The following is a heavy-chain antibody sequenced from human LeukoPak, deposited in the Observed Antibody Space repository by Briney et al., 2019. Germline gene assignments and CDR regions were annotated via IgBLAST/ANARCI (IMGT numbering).Heavy chain of an antibody. CDR3: AGTRYCSSTSCSGDAFDI. Sequence: GGSLRLSCAASGFTVSSNYMSWVRQAPGKGLEWVSVIYSGGSTYYADSVKGRFTISRDNSKNMLYLQMNSLRAEDTAVYYCAGTRYCSSTSCSGDAFDIWGQGTMVTVSS. CDR1: GFTVSSNY. D-gene: IGHD2-2*01. CDR2: IYSGGST. J-gene: IGHJ3*02. V-gene: IGHV3-53*01.